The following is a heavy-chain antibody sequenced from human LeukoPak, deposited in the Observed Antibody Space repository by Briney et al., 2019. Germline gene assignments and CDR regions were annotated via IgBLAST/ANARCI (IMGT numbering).Heavy chain of an antibody. V-gene: IGHV1-18*01. CDR1: GYTFTSYG. CDR3: ARGWSEYCSSTSCYTPFDY. Sequence: ASVKVSCKASGYTFTSYGISWVRQAPGQGLEWMGGISAYNGNTKNAQNLQGRVTMTTDTSTSIAYMELRSLRSDDTAVYYCARGWSEYCSSTSCYTPFDYWGQGTLVTVSS. CDR2: ISAYNGNT. D-gene: IGHD2-2*02. J-gene: IGHJ4*02.